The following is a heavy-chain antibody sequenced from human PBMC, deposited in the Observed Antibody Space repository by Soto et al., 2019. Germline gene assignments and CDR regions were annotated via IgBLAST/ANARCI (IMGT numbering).Heavy chain of an antibody. D-gene: IGHD3-3*01. CDR2: IGTAGDT. CDR1: GFTFSSYD. Sequence: EVQLVESGGGLVQPGGSLRLSCAASGFTFSSYDMHWVRQATGKGLEWVSAIGTAGDTYYPGSVKGRFTISRENAKSSLYLQMNSLRAGDTAVYYCARGVTAVDDFWSGYESGYYYMDVWGKGTTVTVSS. CDR3: ARGVTAVDDFWSGYESGYYYMDV. V-gene: IGHV3-13*01. J-gene: IGHJ6*03.